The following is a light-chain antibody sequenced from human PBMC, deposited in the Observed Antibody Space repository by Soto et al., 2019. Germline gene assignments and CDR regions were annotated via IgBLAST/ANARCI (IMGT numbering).Light chain of an antibody. CDR2: DAS. J-gene: IGKJ5*01. Sequence: EIVLTQSPGTLSLSPGERATLSCRASQSVSSANFAWYQQKPGQAPRLLIYDASNRATGIPARFSGSGSGTDFTLTISSLEPDDFAVYYCQQRADWPITFGQGTRLEIK. CDR3: QQRADWPIT. V-gene: IGKV3-11*01. CDR1: QSVSSAN.